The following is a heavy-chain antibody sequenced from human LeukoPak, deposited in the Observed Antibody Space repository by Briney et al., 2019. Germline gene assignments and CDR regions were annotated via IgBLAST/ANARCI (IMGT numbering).Heavy chain of an antibody. CDR1: GGSFSGYY. D-gene: IGHD6-13*01. CDR2: INHSGST. J-gene: IGHJ6*03. CDR3: ARVAYSSSWYFGKADYYYYMDV. Sequence: PSETLSLTCAVYGGSFSGYYWSWIRQPPGKGLEWIGEINHSGSTNYNPSLKSRVTISVDTSKNQFSLKLSSVTAADTAVYYCARVAYSSSWYFGKADYYYYMDVWGKGTTVTVSS. V-gene: IGHV4-34*01.